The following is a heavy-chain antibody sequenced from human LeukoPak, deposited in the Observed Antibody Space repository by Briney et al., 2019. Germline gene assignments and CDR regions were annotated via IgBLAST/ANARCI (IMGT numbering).Heavy chain of an antibody. J-gene: IGHJ3*02. Sequence: GGSLRLSCAASGFTFSSYSMNWVRQAPGKGLEWVSYISSSSSTIYYADSVKGRFTISRDNAKNSLYLQMNSLRAEDTAVYYCARDGVLRYFDWLSLGDDAFDIWGQGTMVTVSS. CDR1: GFTFSSYS. CDR2: ISSSSSTI. CDR3: ARDGVLRYFDWLSLGDDAFDI. V-gene: IGHV3-48*01. D-gene: IGHD3-9*01.